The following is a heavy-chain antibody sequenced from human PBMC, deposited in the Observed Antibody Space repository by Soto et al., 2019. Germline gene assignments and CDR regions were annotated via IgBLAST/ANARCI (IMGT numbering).Heavy chain of an antibody. CDR3: ARWGDYYYHAMDV. Sequence: GGSLRLSCAASGFTFSSYSMNWVRQAPGKGLEWVSSISSSSSYIYSADSLKGRFTISRDNAKNSLYLQMNSLRAEDTAVYYCARWGDYYYHAMDVWGQGTTVTVSS. D-gene: IGHD3-16*01. V-gene: IGHV3-21*01. CDR2: ISSSSSYI. J-gene: IGHJ6*02. CDR1: GFTFSSYS.